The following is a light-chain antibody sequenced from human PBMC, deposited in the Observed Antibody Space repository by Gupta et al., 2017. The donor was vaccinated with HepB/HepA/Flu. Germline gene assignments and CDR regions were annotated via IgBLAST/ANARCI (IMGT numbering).Light chain of an antibody. CDR1: SLRSYY. CDR3: NSRDSSGNHPVV. V-gene: IGLV3-19*01. J-gene: IGLJ2*01. Sequence: SSELTQDPAVPVALGQTVRITCQGDSLRSYYASWYQQKPGQAPVLVIYGKNNRPSGIPDRFSGSSSGNTASLTITGAQAEDEADYYCNSRDSSGNHPVVFGGGTKLTVL. CDR2: GKN.